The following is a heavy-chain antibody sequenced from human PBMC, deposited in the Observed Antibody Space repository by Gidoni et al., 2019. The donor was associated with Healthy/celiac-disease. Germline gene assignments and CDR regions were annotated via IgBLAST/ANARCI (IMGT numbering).Heavy chain of an antibody. CDR1: GYSFTSYW. CDR3: ARLRAYDILTGYPAYFDY. Sequence: VQLVQSGAEVKKPGESLQISCKGSGYSFTSYWIGWVRQMPGKGLEWMGIIYPGDSDTRYSPSFQGQVTISADKSISTAYLQWSSLKASDTAMDYCARLRAYDILTGYPAYFDYWGQGTLVTVSS. CDR2: IYPGDSDT. J-gene: IGHJ4*02. D-gene: IGHD3-9*01. V-gene: IGHV5-51*01.